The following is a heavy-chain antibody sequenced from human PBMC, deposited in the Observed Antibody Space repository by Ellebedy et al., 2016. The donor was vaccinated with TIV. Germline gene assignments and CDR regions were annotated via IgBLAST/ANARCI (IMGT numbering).Heavy chain of an antibody. Sequence: GESLKISCAASGFTFSDYGIHWVRQAPGKGLEWVAVISYDGSNKYYADSVKGRFTISRDNSKNTLYLQMNSLRAEDTAVYYCARDGVGYWGQGTLVTVSS. V-gene: IGHV3-30*03. D-gene: IGHD3-3*01. CDR3: ARDGVGY. CDR2: ISYDGSNK. J-gene: IGHJ4*02. CDR1: GFTFSDYG.